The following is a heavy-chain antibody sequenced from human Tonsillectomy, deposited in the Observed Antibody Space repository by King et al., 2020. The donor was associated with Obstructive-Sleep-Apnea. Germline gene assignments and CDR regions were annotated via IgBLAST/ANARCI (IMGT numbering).Heavy chain of an antibody. CDR3: ARLAHGYNYECYFDY. D-gene: IGHD5-24*01. Sequence: QLQESGPGLVKPSETLSLTCTVSGGSISSSSYYWGWIRQPPGKGLEWIGSIYYSGSTYYNPSLKSRVTISVDTSKNQFSLKLSSVTAADTAVYYCARLAHGYNYECYFDYWGQGTLVTVSS. V-gene: IGHV4-39*01. J-gene: IGHJ4*02. CDR1: GGSISSSSYY. CDR2: IYYSGST.